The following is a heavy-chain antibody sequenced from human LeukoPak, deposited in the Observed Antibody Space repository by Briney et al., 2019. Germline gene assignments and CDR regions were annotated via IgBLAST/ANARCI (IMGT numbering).Heavy chain of an antibody. Sequence: PGGSLRLSCAASGFPFSSYWMSWVRQAPGKGLEWVANIKQDGSEKYYVDSVKGRFTISRDDAKNSLFLQMNSLRAEDTAVYYCARESVSASYFDYWGQGTLVTVSS. D-gene: IGHD3-16*01. CDR1: GFPFSSYW. V-gene: IGHV3-7*01. J-gene: IGHJ4*02. CDR3: ARESVSASYFDY. CDR2: IKQDGSEK.